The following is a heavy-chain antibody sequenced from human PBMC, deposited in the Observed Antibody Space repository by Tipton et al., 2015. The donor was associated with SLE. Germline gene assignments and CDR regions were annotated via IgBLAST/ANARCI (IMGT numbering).Heavy chain of an antibody. CDR2: SHSTGRT. V-gene: IGHV4-59*08. D-gene: IGHD5-12*01. CDR3: ARHELVAAKADY. J-gene: IGHJ4*02. CDR1: GASITSYS. Sequence: TLSLTCTVSGASITSYSWTWIRQPPGKRLEWIGYSHSTGRTNYNPSLKSRVTISVDTSNNHLSLRLTSLTAADTAVYYCARHELVAAKADYWGQGTLVTVAS.